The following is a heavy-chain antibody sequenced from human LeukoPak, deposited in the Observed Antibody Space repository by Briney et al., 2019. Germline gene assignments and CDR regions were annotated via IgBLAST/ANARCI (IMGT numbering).Heavy chain of an antibody. CDR3: ARVGSVTNFGVVSYYFGY. V-gene: IGHV1-2*02. CDR1: GYTFTGYY. D-gene: IGHD3-3*01. CDR2: INPNSGGT. J-gene: IGHJ4*02. Sequence: ASVKVSCKASGYTFTGYYMHWVRQAPGQGLEWMGWINPNSGGTNYAQKFQGRVTMTRDTSISTAYMELSRLRSDDTAVYYCARVGSVTNFGVVSYYFGYWGQGTLVTVSS.